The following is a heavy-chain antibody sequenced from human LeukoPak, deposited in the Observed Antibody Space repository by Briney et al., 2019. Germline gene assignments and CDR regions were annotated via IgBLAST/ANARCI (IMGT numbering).Heavy chain of an antibody. V-gene: IGHV1-69*04. Sequence: ASVKVPCKASGGTFSSYAISWVRQAPGQGLEWMGRIIPILGIANYAQKFQGRVTITADKSTSTAYMELSSLRSEDTAVYYCARDPRYCGGDCYYFDYWGQGTLVTVSS. J-gene: IGHJ4*02. CDR3: ARDPRYCGGDCYYFDY. CDR2: IIPILGIA. CDR1: GGTFSSYA. D-gene: IGHD2-21*02.